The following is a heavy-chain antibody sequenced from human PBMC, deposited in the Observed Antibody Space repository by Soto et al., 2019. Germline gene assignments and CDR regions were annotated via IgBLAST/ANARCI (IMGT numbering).Heavy chain of an antibody. CDR1: GYIFVNYG. Sequence: QVQLVQSGDEVKKPGASVKVSCKASGYIFVNYGIAWVRQAPGQGLERMGWISPYTGNTHSATKVQGRLTMTTDTSTSTAYMDLGSLTSDDTAVYYCVMVDNYVTPTPQDVWGQGTTATVSS. CDR3: VMVDNYVTPTPQDV. J-gene: IGHJ6*02. D-gene: IGHD3-16*01. V-gene: IGHV1-18*01. CDR2: ISPYTGNT.